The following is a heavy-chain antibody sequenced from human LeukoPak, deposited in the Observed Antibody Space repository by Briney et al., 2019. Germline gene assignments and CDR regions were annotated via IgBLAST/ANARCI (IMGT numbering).Heavy chain of an antibody. Sequence: GGSLRLSCAASGFTFSSYWMNWVRQAPGKGLEWVANIKQDGSEKNYVDSVKGRFTISRDNAKNSLSLQMNSLRAEDTAMYYCARDAPSGGYWGQGTLVTVSS. CDR3: ARDAPSGGY. CDR1: GFTFSSYW. D-gene: IGHD3-16*01. CDR2: IKQDGSEK. V-gene: IGHV3-7*03. J-gene: IGHJ4*02.